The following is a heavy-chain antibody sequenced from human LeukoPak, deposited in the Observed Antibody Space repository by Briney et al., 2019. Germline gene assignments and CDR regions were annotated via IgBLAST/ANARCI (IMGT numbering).Heavy chain of an antibody. V-gene: IGHV3-66*01. CDR2: IYSGGST. CDR1: GFTASTNY. J-gene: IGHJ4*02. D-gene: IGHD2-21*02. CDR3: ARGPSDFYFDY. Sequence: GGSLRPSCAASGFTASTNYMSWVRQAPGNGLEWVSVIYSGGSTYYADSVKGRFTISRDNSKNTLYLQMNSLRAEDTAVYYCARGPSDFYFDYWGQGTLVTVSS.